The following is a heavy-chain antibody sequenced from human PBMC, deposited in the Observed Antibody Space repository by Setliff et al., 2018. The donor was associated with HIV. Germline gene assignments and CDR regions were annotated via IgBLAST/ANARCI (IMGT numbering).Heavy chain of an antibody. J-gene: IGHJ4*02. Sequence: SGPTLVNPTQTLTLTCTFSGFSLSTSGVGVCWIHQPPGKALEWLALIYWNGDRRYSPSLKSRLTITKDTSKNQVVLTMTNMDPVDTATYYCAHARIRYYYDSSGYYYVSFDYWGQGTLVTVSS. CDR1: GFSLSTSGVG. D-gene: IGHD3-22*01. V-gene: IGHV2-5*01. CDR2: IYWNGDR. CDR3: AHARIRYYYDSSGYYYVSFDY.